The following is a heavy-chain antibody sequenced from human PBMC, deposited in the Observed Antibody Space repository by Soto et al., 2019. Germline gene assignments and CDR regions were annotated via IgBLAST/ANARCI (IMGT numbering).Heavy chain of an antibody. CDR3: ARDSFGMATIGGNNWFDP. Sequence: EVQLLESGGGLVQPGGSLRLSCAASGFTFTTYAMSWVRQAPGKGLEWVSSISNSGGSTYYADSVKGRFTISRDNSKNTLYLEMNSLRAEDTAVYYCARDSFGMATIGGNNWFDPWGQGTLVTVSS. J-gene: IGHJ5*02. D-gene: IGHD5-12*01. V-gene: IGHV3-23*01. CDR2: ISNSGGST. CDR1: GFTFTTYA.